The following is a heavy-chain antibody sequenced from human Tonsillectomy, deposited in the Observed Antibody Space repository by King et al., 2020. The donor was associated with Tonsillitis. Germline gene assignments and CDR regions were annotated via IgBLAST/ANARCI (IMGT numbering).Heavy chain of an antibody. J-gene: IGHJ4*02. CDR3: AKYLIAAADFDY. V-gene: IGHV3-23*04. D-gene: IGHD6-13*01. CDR1: GFTFSSYA. Sequence: VQLVESGGGLVQPGGSLRLLCAASGFTFSSYAMSWVRQAPGKGLEWVSGISGSGGSTYYAESVKGRFTISRDNSKNTLYLQMNSLRAEDTAVYYCAKYLIAAADFDYWGQGSLVTVSS. CDR2: ISGSGGST.